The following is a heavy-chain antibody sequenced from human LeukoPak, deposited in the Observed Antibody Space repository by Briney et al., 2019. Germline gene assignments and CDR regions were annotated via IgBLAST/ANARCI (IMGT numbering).Heavy chain of an antibody. CDR3: ARGVHDYVLWFDP. CDR2: MNPNSGNT. CDR1: GYTFTSYD. Sequence: GASVKVSCKASGYTFTSYDINWVRQATGQGLEWMGWMNPNSGNTGYAQEFQGRVTMTRNTSISTAYMELSSLRSEDTAVYYCARGVHDYVLWFDPWGQGTLVTVSS. V-gene: IGHV1-8*01. J-gene: IGHJ5*02. D-gene: IGHD3-16*01.